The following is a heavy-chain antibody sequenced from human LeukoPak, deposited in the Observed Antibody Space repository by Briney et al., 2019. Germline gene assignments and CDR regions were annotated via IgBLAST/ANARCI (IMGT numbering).Heavy chain of an antibody. CDR1: GFSFSSYA. CDR3: AKDIGVGSCNGCLFDY. D-gene: IGHD2-15*01. J-gene: IGHJ4*02. V-gene: IGHV3-43*02. CDR2: IFGNGDTT. Sequence: GGSLRLSCAASGFSFSSYAMNWVRQAPGKGLEWVSIIFGNGDTTYYADSVKGRFTISRDNSKNSLYLQMNSLRTEDTALYYCAKDIGVGSCNGCLFDYWGQGTLVTVSS.